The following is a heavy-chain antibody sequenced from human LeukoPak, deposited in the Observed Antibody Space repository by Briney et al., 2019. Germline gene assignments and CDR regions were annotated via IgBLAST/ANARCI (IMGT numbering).Heavy chain of an antibody. D-gene: IGHD5-12*01. Sequence: GGSLRLSCVAYGFSLSGYWMSWVRQAPGRGLEWVARLHADGNEKYFVHSVKGRFTVSRDNAKNSLYLQMNSLRVEDTAVYYCARGGYSFDYLGQGTLVTVSS. J-gene: IGHJ4*02. V-gene: IGHV3-7*01. CDR2: LHADGNEK. CDR1: GFSLSGYW. CDR3: ARGGYSFDY.